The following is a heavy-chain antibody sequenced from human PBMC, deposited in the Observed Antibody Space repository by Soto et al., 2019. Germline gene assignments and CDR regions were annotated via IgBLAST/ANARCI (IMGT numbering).Heavy chain of an antibody. J-gene: IGHJ4*02. D-gene: IGHD2-2*01. V-gene: IGHV4-39*07. CDR2: FFYSGKS. CDR1: GGSISTSSSTYY. CDR3: ARVPYY. Sequence: PEETLSLTCSVSGGSISTSSSTYYWGWMRQPPGKGLEWIASFFYSGKSFYNPSLKSRVTISIDRSKNQFSLKLSSVTAADTAVYYCARVPYYWGQGILVTVSS.